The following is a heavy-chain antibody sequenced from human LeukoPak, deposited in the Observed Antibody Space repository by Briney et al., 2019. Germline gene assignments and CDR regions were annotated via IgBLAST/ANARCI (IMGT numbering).Heavy chain of an antibody. Sequence: PGGSLRLSCAASGFTFDDYAMHWVRQAPGKGLEWVSGISWNSGSIGYADSVKGRFTISRDNAKNSLYLQMNSLRAEDTALYYCAKDISRLRPDIASAFDYWGQGTLVTVSS. J-gene: IGHJ4*02. D-gene: IGHD5-12*01. CDR3: AKDISRLRPDIASAFDY. CDR1: GFTFDDYA. CDR2: ISWNSGSI. V-gene: IGHV3-9*01.